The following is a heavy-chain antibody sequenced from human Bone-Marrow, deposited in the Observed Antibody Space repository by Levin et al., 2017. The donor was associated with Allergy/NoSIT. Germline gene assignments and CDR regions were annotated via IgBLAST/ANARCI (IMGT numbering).Heavy chain of an antibody. CDR3: ARSYLDWGDSSSFARDYYYMDV. CDR2: IIPIFGTA. V-gene: IGHV1-69*13. D-gene: IGHD6-6*01. CDR1: GGTFSSYA. J-gene: IGHJ6*03. Sequence: SVKVSCKASGGTFSSYAISWVRQAPGQGLEWMGGIIPIFGTANYAQKFQGRVTITADESTSTAYMELSSLRSEDTAVYYCARSYLDWGDSSSFARDYYYMDVWGKGTTVTVSS.